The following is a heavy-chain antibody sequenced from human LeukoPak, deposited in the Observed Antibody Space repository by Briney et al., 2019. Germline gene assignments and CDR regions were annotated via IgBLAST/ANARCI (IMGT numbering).Heavy chain of an antibody. V-gene: IGHV3-21*05. J-gene: IGHJ4*02. D-gene: IGHD5-18*01. CDR1: GFSFSLYA. Sequence: PGGSLRLSCAASGFSFSLYAMNWVRQAPGKGLEWISYIDSGSDDILHADSVRGRFAISRDNAKNTLYLEMNSLRAEDTVVYYCARDTYRPQLIDSWGQGTLVTVSS. CDR2: IDSGSDDI. CDR3: ARDTYRPQLIDS.